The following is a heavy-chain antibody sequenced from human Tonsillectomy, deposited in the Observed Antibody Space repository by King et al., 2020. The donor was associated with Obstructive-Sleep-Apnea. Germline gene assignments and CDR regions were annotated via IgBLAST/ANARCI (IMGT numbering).Heavy chain of an antibody. D-gene: IGHD3-10*01. Sequence: VQLVESGGGLVQPGRSLRLSCAASGFTFDDYALHWVRQAPGKGLEWVSGLSWNRGSIGYADSVKGRFTISRDNAKNSLYLPMNSLRAEDTALYYCAKDIAAMVRGVAVDYWGQGTLVTVSS. CDR1: GFTFDDYA. V-gene: IGHV3-9*01. J-gene: IGHJ4*02. CDR3: AKDIAAMVRGVAVDY. CDR2: LSWNRGSI.